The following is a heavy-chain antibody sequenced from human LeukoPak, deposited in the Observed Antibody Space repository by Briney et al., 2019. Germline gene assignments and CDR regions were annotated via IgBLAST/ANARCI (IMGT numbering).Heavy chain of an antibody. J-gene: IGHJ5*02. CDR3: ARGGAISWFDP. V-gene: IGHV4-39*07. CDR2: IYHRGIT. Sequence: PSETLSLTCNVSGGSISSNDYYWGWIRQPPGKGLEWIGSIYHRGITHYTPSLKTRVTISVDTSKNQFSLTLTSVTAADTAVYYCARGGAISWFDPWGQGPLVTVSS. CDR1: GGSISSNDYY. D-gene: IGHD1-26*01.